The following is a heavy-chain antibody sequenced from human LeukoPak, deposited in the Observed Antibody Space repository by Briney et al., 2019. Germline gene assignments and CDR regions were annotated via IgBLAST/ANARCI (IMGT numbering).Heavy chain of an antibody. CDR3: AKDLSYDSSGYDY. V-gene: IGHV3-30*18. CDR1: GFNFKDYA. J-gene: IGHJ4*02. CDR2: ISYDGSNK. D-gene: IGHD3-22*01. Sequence: GGSLRLSCVASGFNFKDYAMTWVRQPPGKGLEWVAVISYDGSNKYYADSVKGRFTISRDNSKNTLYLQMNSLRAEDTAVYYCAKDLSYDSSGYDYWGQGTLVTVSS.